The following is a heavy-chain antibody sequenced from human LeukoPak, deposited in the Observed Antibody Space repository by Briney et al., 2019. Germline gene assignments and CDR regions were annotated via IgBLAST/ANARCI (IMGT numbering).Heavy chain of an antibody. Sequence: ASVKVSCKASGYTFSSYDINWVRQATGQGLEWIGWMNPNSGDTGYAQKFQDRVTMTRNTSINTAYMELSSLRSEDTGVYYCARGPPGSSSSDYWGRGTLVTVS. CDR1: GYTFSSYD. D-gene: IGHD6-13*01. CDR2: MNPNSGDT. V-gene: IGHV1-8*01. J-gene: IGHJ4*02. CDR3: ARGPPGSSSSDY.